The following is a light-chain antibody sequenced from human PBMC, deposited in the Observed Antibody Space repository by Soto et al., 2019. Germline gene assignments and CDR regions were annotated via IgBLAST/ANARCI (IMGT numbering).Light chain of an antibody. CDR1: SSDVGGYNY. J-gene: IGLJ2*01. V-gene: IGLV2-14*01. CDR3: NSYTSSSTRV. CDR2: EVN. Sequence: QSALTQPASVSGSSGQSITISCTGTSSDVGGYNYVSWYQQHPGKAPKLMIYEVNNRPSGVSNRFSGSKSGNTASLTISGLQAEDEADYYCNSYTSSSTRVFGGGTKVTVL.